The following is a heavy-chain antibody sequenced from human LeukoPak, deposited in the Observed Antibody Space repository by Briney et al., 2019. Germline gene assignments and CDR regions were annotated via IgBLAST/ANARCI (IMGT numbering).Heavy chain of an antibody. J-gene: IGHJ3*02. Sequence: AGGSLRLSCAASGFTVSSNYMSWVRQAPGKGLEWVSVIYSGGSTYYADSVKGRFTISRDNSKNTLYLQMNSLRAEDTAVYYCAREGDYGDYWDDAFDIWGQGTMVTVSS. V-gene: IGHV3-66*01. D-gene: IGHD4-17*01. CDR1: GFTVSSNY. CDR2: IYSGGST. CDR3: AREGDYGDYWDDAFDI.